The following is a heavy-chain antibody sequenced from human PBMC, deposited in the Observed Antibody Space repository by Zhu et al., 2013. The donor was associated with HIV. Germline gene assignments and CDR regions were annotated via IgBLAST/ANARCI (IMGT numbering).Heavy chain of an antibody. CDR3: ARALITIFGVANDAFDI. CDR2: INPSGGST. V-gene: IGHV1-46*01. CDR1: GYTFTSYY. Sequence: QVQLVQSGAEVKKPGASVKVSCKASGYTFTSYYMHWVRQAPGQGLEWMGIINPSGGSTTYAQKFQGRVTMTRDTSTSTVYMELSSLRSEDTAVYYCARALITIFGVANDAFDIWARDNGHVSS. J-gene: IGHJ3*02. D-gene: IGHD3-3*01.